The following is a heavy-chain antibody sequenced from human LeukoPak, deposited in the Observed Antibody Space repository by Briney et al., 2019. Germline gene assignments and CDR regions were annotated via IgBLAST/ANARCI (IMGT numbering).Heavy chain of an antibody. CDR3: ARGQEGWLYPEH. V-gene: IGHV4-39*07. J-gene: IGHJ1*01. Sequence: SETLSLTCTVSGGSISSSSYYWGWIRQPPGKGLEWIGSIYYSGSTYYNPSLKSRVTISVDTSKNQFSLKLSSVTAADTAVYYCARGQEGWLYPEHWGQGTLVTVSS. CDR2: IYYSGST. CDR1: GGSISSSSYY. D-gene: IGHD3-16*02.